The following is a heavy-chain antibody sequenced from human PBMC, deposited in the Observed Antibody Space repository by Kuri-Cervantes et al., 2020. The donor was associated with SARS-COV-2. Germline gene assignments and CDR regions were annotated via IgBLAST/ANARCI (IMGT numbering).Heavy chain of an antibody. CDR3: ARRHCDFCSGSMLAY. V-gene: IGHV4-39*01. J-gene: IGHJ4*02. CDR1: GGSIGSSSYY. D-gene: IGHD3-3*01. CDR2: IYYSGST. Sequence: GSLRLSCTVSGGSIGSSSYYWGWIRQPPGKGLEWIGSIYYSGSTYYNPSIKSRVTISVDTSKNQFSLTLSSVTTADTAVYYCARRHCDFCSGSMLAYWGQGTLVTVSS.